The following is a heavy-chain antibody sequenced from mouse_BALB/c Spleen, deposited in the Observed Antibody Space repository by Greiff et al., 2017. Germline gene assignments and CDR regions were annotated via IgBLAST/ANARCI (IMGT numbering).Heavy chain of an antibody. CDR3: ARHGVYSPYYFDY. D-gene: IGHD2-12*01. CDR2: ISNGGGST. V-gene: IGHV5-12-2*01. Sequence: EVMLVESGGGLVQPGGSLKLSCAASGFTFSSYTMSWVRQTPEKRLEWVAYISNGGGSTYYPDTVKGRFTISRDNAKNTLYLQMSSLKSEDTAMYYCARHGVYSPYYFDYWGQGTTLTVSS. J-gene: IGHJ2*01. CDR1: GFTFSSYT.